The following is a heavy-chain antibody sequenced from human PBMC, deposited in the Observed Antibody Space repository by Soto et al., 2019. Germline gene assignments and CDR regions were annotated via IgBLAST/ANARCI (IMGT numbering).Heavy chain of an antibody. V-gene: IGHV1-18*01. D-gene: IGHD2-15*01. J-gene: IGHJ6*02. Sequence: QVQLVQSGAEVKKPGASVKVSCKASGYTFTSYGISWVRQAPGQGLEWMGWISAYNGNTNYAQKLQGRVTMTTNTSTSTAYMEVRSLRSDDTAVYYCAMGAYCSGGSCYPDWYYYYGMDVWGPGTTVNVSS. CDR1: GYTFTSYG. CDR3: AMGAYCSGGSCYPDWYYYYGMDV. CDR2: ISAYNGNT.